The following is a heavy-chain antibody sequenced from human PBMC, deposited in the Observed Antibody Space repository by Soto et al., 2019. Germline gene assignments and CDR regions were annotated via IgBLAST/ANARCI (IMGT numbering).Heavy chain of an antibody. CDR3: ARDRAGYCSGGSCYSGGY. D-gene: IGHD2-15*01. CDR2: INHSGST. V-gene: IGHV4-34*01. Sequence: QVQLQQWGAGLLKPSETLSLTCAVYGGSFSGYYWSWIRQPPGKGLEWIGEINHSGSTNYNPSLKSRVTISVDTSKNQFSLKLSSVTAADTAVYYCARDRAGYCSGGSCYSGGYWGQGTLVTVSS. CDR1: GGSFSGYY. J-gene: IGHJ4*02.